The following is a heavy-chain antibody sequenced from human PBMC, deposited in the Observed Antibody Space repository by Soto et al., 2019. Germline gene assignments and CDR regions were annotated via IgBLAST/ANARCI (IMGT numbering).Heavy chain of an antibody. Sequence: PSETLSLTCTVSGGSISSYYWIWIRQPPGKGLEWIGYIYYSGSTNYNPSLKSRVTISVDTSKNQFSLKLSSVTAADTAVYYCARDSPAAGAFGYWGQGTLVTVSS. V-gene: IGHV4-59*01. CDR1: GGSISSYY. CDR2: IYYSGST. J-gene: IGHJ4*02. CDR3: ARDSPAAGAFGY. D-gene: IGHD6-13*01.